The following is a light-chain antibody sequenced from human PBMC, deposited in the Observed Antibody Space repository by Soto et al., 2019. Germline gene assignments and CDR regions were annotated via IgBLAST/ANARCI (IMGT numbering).Light chain of an antibody. CDR3: QQSYNTPCT. Sequence: ELVLTQSPGTLSLSPGESATLSCRASQPVSSNFLAWYQQKPGQAPRLLIYGVSSRASGIPDRFFGSGSGTDFTLTINRLQPEDFATYYCQQSYNTPCTFGQGTKLEIK. J-gene: IGKJ2*02. V-gene: IGKV3-20*01. CDR1: QPVSSNF. CDR2: GVS.